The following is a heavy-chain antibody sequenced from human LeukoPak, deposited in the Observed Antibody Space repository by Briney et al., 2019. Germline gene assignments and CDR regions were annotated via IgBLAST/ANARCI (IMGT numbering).Heavy chain of an antibody. CDR3: ARGDYDSSE. CDR1: GGSISSYY. V-gene: IGHV4-59*01. CDR2: IYHSGST. D-gene: IGHD3-22*01. Sequence: SETLSLTCTVSGGSISSYYWSWIRQPPGKGLEWIGYIYHSGSTYYNPSLKSRVTISVDRSKNQFSLKLSSVTAADTAVYYCARGDYDSSEWGQGTLVTVSS. J-gene: IGHJ4*02.